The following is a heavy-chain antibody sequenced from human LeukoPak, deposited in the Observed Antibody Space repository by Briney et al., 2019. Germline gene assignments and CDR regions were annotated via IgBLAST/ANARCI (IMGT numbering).Heavy chain of an antibody. V-gene: IGHV1-46*01. CDR2: INPSGGST. Sequence: GASVKVSCKASGYTFTGYYMHWVRQAPGQGLEWMGIINPSGGSTSYAQKFQGRVTMTRDMSTSTVYMELSSLRSEDTAVYYCASSDHSFDYWGQGTLVTVSS. CDR1: GYTFTGYY. J-gene: IGHJ4*02. CDR3: ASSDHSFDY.